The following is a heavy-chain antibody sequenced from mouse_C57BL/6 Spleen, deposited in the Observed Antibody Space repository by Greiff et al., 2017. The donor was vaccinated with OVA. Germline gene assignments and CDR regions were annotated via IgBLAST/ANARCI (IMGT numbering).Heavy chain of an antibody. CDR2: IYPGDGDT. D-gene: IGHD2-4*01. J-gene: IGHJ3*01. V-gene: IGHV1-80*01. CDR1: GYAFSSYW. Sequence: VQLQESGAELVKPGASVKISCKASGYAFSSYWMNWVKQRPGKGLEWIGQIYPGDGDTNYNGKFKGKATLTADKSSSTAYMQLSSLTSEDSAVYFCARSGNDYDGFAYWGQGTLVTVSA. CDR3: ARSGNDYDGFAY.